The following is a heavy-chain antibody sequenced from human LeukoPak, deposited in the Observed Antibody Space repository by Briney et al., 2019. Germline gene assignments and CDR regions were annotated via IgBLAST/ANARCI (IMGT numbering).Heavy chain of an antibody. CDR1: GGSISSGSYY. CDR3: AASIVATIEGVYYFDY. D-gene: IGHD5-12*01. J-gene: IGHJ4*02. V-gene: IGHV4-61*02. Sequence: PSQTLSLTCTVSGGSISSGSYYWSWIRQPAGKGLEWIGRIYTSGSTNYNPSLKSRVTISVDTSKNQFSLKLSSVTAADTAVYYCAASIVATIEGVYYFDYWGQGTLVTVSS. CDR2: IYTSGST.